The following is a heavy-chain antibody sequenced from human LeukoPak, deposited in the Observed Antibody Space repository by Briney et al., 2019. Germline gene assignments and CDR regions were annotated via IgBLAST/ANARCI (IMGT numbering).Heavy chain of an antibody. V-gene: IGHV6-1*01. CDR1: GDSVSSNSVT. D-gene: IGHD2-2*01. CDR3: ERRRPKYASSAP. J-gene: IGHJ5*02. CDR2: TYYRSTWYN. Sequence: SQTLSLTCAISGDSVSSNSVTWNWIRQSPSRGLEWLGRTYYRSTWYNDYAVSVRGRITVNPDTSKNQFSLHLNSVTPEDTAVYYCERRRPKYASSAPWGQGTLVTVSS.